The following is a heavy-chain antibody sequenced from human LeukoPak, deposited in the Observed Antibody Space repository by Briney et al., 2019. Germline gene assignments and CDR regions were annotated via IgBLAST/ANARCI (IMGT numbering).Heavy chain of an antibody. CDR2: IYPDDSDT. CDR3: AKHLRPRPDRSGMDV. J-gene: IGHJ6*02. D-gene: IGHD1-14*01. V-gene: IGHV5-51*01. Sequence: GEALKISCQCSRYSFISYWIGWVRPMPGKGLEWMGIIYPDDSDTRYSPSFQGQVTISADKSISTAYLQWTGLKASDTAMYYCAKHLRPRPDRSGMDVWGRGPTVTVS. CDR1: RYSFISYW.